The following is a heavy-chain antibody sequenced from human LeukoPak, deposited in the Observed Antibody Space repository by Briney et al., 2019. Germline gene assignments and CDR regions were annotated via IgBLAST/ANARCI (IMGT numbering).Heavy chain of an antibody. CDR1: GGSISSYY. V-gene: IGHV4-59*01. J-gene: IGHJ4*02. D-gene: IGHD4-17*01. CDR2: IYYSGST. CDR3: ARAGYGDYGSFDY. Sequence: SETLSLTCTVSGGSISSYYWSWIRQPPGKGLEYIGYIYYSGSTNYNPSLKSRVTISVDTSKNQFSLRLSSVTAADTAVYYCARAGYGDYGSFDYWGQGTLVTVSS.